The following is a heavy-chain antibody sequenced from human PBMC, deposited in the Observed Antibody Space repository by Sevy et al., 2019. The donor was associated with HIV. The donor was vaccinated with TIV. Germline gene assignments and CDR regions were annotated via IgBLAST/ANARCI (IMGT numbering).Heavy chain of an antibody. CDR1: GGTCSSDA. J-gene: IGHJ4*02. CDR3: AQALFGSGSYYNLAY. V-gene: IGHV1-69*06. Sequence: ASVKVSCKASGGTCSSDAFSWVRLAPRQGLEWMGGIIPIFGPANYAQKFQGRVTITADRYTTTAYMELSSLTSEDTAIYYCAQALFGSGSYYNLAYWGQGSLVTVSS. CDR2: IIPIFGPA. D-gene: IGHD3-10*01.